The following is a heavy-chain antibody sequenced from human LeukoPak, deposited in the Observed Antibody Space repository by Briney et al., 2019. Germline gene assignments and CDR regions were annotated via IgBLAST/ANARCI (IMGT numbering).Heavy chain of an antibody. CDR3: ARVLRYCSGGNCYSGGLGYMDV. CDR2: ISRSGSTK. CDR1: GFTFRAYY. D-gene: IGHD2-15*01. Sequence: GGSLRLSCAASGFTFRAYYMTWIRQAPGKGLEWVSSISRSGSTKYYADSVKGRFTISRDNAKNSLFLQMNSLRAEDTAVYYCARVLRYCSGGNCYSGGLGYMDVWGKGTTVTISS. V-gene: IGHV3-11*01. J-gene: IGHJ6*03.